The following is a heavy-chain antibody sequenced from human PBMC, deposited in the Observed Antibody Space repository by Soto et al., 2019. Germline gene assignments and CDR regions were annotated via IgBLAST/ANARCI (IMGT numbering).Heavy chain of an antibody. CDR1: GGTFNTYG. Sequence: QVHLVQSGAEVKKPGSSVKVSCRASGGTFNTYGFNWVRQAPGQGLEWMGGIIPLFGTTTYAQNFQGRVTITADQPTTTPYMERSGLTFEDAAVYFWARGGELAGWIPFDPWGQGPLVTVSS. CDR3: ARGGELAGWIPFDP. D-gene: IGHD6-19*01. J-gene: IGHJ5*02. CDR2: IIPLFGTT. V-gene: IGHV1-69*01.